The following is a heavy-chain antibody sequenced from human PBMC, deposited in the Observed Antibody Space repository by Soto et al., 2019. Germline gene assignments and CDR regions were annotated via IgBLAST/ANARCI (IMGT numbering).Heavy chain of an antibody. CDR1: GGTFSSHA. D-gene: IGHD6-6*01. V-gene: IGHV1-69*01. Sequence: QVHLVQSGAEVTKAGSSVKVSCKASGGTFSSHAFSWVRQAPGQGLEWVGGIIPIFETANYAQEFQGRVTISADESTNTXXLELNNLRSDDTAIYXCXXXDRSSWIGNHWGPGTQVTVS. CDR3: XXXDRSSWIGNH. CDR2: IIPIFETA. J-gene: IGHJ4*02.